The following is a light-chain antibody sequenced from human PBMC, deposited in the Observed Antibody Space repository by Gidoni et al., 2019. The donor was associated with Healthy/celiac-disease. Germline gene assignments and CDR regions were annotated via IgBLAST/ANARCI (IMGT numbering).Light chain of an antibody. Sequence: ELVLPQSPATLSVSPGERATLSCRASQRVSSNLAWYQQKPGQAPRLLIYGASTRATGIPARFSGSGSGTEFTLTISSLQSEDFAVYYCQQYNNWPLYTFGQGTKLEIK. CDR3: QQYNNWPLYT. V-gene: IGKV3-15*01. CDR1: QRVSSN. CDR2: GAS. J-gene: IGKJ2*01.